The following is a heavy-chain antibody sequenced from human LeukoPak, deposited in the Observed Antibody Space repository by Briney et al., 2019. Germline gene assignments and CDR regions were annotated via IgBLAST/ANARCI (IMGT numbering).Heavy chain of an antibody. Sequence: GGSLRLSCAASGFTFSSYAMSWVRQAPGKGLEWVSAISGSGGSTYYADSVKGRFTISRDNSKNTLYLQMNSLRAEDTAVYYCAKLGVRGLITPIDYWGQGTLVTVSS. J-gene: IGHJ4*02. CDR3: AKLGVRGLITPIDY. CDR2: ISGSGGST. D-gene: IGHD3-10*02. CDR1: GFTFSSYA. V-gene: IGHV3-23*01.